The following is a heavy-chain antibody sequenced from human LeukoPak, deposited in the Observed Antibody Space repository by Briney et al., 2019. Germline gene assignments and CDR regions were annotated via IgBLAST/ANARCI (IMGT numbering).Heavy chain of an antibody. V-gene: IGHV1-18*01. D-gene: IGHD2-2*02. J-gene: IGHJ3*02. CDR1: GYTFNSYD. Sequence: ASVKVSCKASGYTFNSYDINWVRQAPGQGLEWMGWISAHNGKTNYAQKLQGRVTMTTDTSTSTAYMELRSLRSDDTAVYYCARRNTVNAFDIWGQGTMVTVSS. CDR3: ARRNTVNAFDI. CDR2: ISAHNGKT.